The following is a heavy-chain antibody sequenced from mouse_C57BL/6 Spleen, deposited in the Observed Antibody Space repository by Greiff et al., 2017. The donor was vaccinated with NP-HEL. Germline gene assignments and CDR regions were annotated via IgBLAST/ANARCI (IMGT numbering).Heavy chain of an antibody. CDR1: GYTFTTYP. CDR2: FHPYNDDT. CDR3: ARGHYYGSSLGNWYFDV. D-gene: IGHD1-1*01. Sequence: QVQLQQSGAELVKPGASVKMSCKASGYTFTTYPIEWMKQNHGKSLEWIGNFHPYNDDTKYNEKFKGKATLTVEKSSSTVYLELSRLTSDDSAVYYCARGHYYGSSLGNWYFDVWGTGTTVTVSS. J-gene: IGHJ1*03. V-gene: IGHV1-47*01.